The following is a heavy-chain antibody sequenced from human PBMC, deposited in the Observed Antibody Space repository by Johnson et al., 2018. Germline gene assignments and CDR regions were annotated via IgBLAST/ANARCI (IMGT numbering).Heavy chain of an antibody. CDR2: IRSKAYGGTT. Sequence: VQLVQSGGGLVKPGRSXRLSCTASGFTFGDYAISWFRQAPGKGLEWVGFIRSKAYGGTTEYAASVKGRFTISRDDSKSIAYLQMNSLKTEDKAVYYCARDTYYYDSSVYYSGCDAFDIWGQGTMVTVSS. J-gene: IGHJ3*02. V-gene: IGHV3-49*05. D-gene: IGHD3-22*01. CDR3: ARDTYYYDSSVYYSGCDAFDI. CDR1: GFTFGDYA.